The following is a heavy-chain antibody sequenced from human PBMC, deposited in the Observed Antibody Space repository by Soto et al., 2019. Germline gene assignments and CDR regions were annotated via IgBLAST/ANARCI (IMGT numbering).Heavy chain of an antibody. CDR1: GFTFSSYG. D-gene: IGHD6-6*01. J-gene: IGHJ6*02. CDR3: AKDLLQLVSYSYYGMDV. Sequence: GGSLRLSCAASGFTFSSYGMHWVRQAPGRGLEWVAVISYDGSNKYYADSVKGRFTISRDNSKNTLYLQMNSLRAEDTAVYYCAKDLLQLVSYSYYGMDVWGQGTTVTVSS. CDR2: ISYDGSNK. V-gene: IGHV3-30*18.